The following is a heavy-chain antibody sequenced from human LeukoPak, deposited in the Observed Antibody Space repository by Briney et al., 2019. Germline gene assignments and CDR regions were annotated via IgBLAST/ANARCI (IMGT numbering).Heavy chain of an antibody. CDR1: GFTVGSSY. CDR3: ARGQGGYGNFDY. J-gene: IGHJ4*02. Sequence: PGGSLRLSCAASGFTVGSSYMSWIRQAPGKGPEWVSIIYSGGTTYYADSVKGRFTISRDNSKNTLYLQMNSLKGDDTAVHYCARGQGGYGNFDYWGQGTLVTVSS. CDR2: IYSGGTT. D-gene: IGHD5-12*01. V-gene: IGHV3-66*01.